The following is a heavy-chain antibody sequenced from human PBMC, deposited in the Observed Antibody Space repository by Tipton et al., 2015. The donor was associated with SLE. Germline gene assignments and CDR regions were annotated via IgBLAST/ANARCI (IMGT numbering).Heavy chain of an antibody. D-gene: IGHD6-19*01. Sequence: TLSLTCAVYGGSFSGYYWSWIRQPPGKGLEWIGEINHSGSTKYNPSLKSRVTISVDTSKNQFSLKLSSVTPADTAVYYCARSPSSGWEYYFDLWGQGTLVTVSS. CDR2: INHSGST. V-gene: IGHV4-34*01. CDR3: ARSPSSGWEYYFDL. CDR1: GGSFSGYY. J-gene: IGHJ4*02.